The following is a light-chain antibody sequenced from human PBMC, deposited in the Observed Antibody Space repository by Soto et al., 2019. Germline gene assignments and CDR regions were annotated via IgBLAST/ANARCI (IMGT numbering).Light chain of an antibody. CDR1: QSVSSSY. V-gene: IGKV3-20*01. CDR2: GAS. Sequence: EIVLTQSPGTLSLSPGERATLSCRASQSVSSSYSAWYQQKPGQAPRLLIYGASNRATGIPDRFSGSGSGTDFTLTISRLEPEDIAVYYCQQYRSSPHMSIFGQGTKLEIK. J-gene: IGKJ2*01. CDR3: QQYRSSPHMSI.